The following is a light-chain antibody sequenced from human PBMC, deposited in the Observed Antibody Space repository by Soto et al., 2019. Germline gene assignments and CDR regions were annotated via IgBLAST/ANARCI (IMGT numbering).Light chain of an antibody. CDR3: NSYTTISTLV. V-gene: IGLV2-14*01. J-gene: IGLJ3*02. Sequence: QSALTQPASVSGSPGQSITISCTGTSSDVGGYNYVSWYQHHPGKAPKLMIYEVTNRPSGVSNRFSGSKSGNTASLTISGLQPEDEADYYCNSYTTISTLVFGGGTKLTVL. CDR1: SSDVGGYNY. CDR2: EVT.